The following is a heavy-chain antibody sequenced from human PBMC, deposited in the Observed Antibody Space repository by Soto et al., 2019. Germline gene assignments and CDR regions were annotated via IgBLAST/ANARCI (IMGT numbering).Heavy chain of an antibody. Sequence: EVQLLESGGGLVQPGGSLRLSCAASGFTFSNYAMSWLRQAPGKGLEWVSISGSGGNTYYADSVKGRFTISRDNSKNTLYLQRNSLRAEDTAVYYCAKDQGSTLYYFDYWGQGTLVTVSS. D-gene: IGHD2-2*01. CDR2: ISGSGGNT. CDR1: GFTFSNYA. V-gene: IGHV3-23*01. CDR3: AKDQGSTLYYFDY. J-gene: IGHJ4*02.